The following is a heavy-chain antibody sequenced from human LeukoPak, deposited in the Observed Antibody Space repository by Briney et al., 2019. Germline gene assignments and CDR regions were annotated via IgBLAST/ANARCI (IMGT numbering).Heavy chain of an antibody. D-gene: IGHD3-16*01. Sequence: SVRVSCKASGGTFSSYAISWVRQAPGQGLEWMGGIIPIFGTANYAQKFQGRVTITTDESTSTAYMELSSLRSEDTAVYYCAREGQGAGDIWGQGTMVTVSS. CDR3: AREGQGAGDI. CDR2: IIPIFGTA. V-gene: IGHV1-69*05. J-gene: IGHJ3*02. CDR1: GGTFSSYA.